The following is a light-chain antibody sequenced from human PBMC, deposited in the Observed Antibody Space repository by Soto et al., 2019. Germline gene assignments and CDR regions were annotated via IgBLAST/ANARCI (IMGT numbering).Light chain of an antibody. J-gene: IGLJ1*01. Sequence: QSALTQPASVSGSPGQSITLSCTGNSSDVGSYNLVSWYQQHPGKAPKLMIYEGTKRPSGVSDRFSGSRSGNTASLTISGLQAEDEADSYCCSYASSSTYVFGTGTKLTVL. CDR3: CSYASSSTYV. V-gene: IGLV2-23*01. CDR2: EGT. CDR1: SSDVGSYNL.